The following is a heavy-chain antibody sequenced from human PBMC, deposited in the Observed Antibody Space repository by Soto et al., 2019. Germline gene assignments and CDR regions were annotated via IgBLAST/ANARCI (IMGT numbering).Heavy chain of an antibody. CDR1: GGAFRDFF. Sequence: LGTPSLTHAFFGGAFRDFFCSWIPPPPGKGLEWIGEINHSGSTNYNPSLKSRVTLSVDASKNQFSLKLSSVAAADTAVYYCAGGLAAAGSNFYYYYYMDVWGRGTPVTVS. J-gene: IGHJ6*03. CDR3: AGGLAAAGSNFYYYYYMDV. CDR2: INHSGST. V-gene: IGHV4-34*01. D-gene: IGHD6-13*01.